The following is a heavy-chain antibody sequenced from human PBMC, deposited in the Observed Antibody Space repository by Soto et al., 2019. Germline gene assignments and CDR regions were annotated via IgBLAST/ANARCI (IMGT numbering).Heavy chain of an antibody. J-gene: IGHJ4*02. V-gene: IGHV4-39*01. CDR3: ARHVSGDDYVWGSYRYPFDY. CDR2: IYYSGST. CDR1: GGSISSSSYY. D-gene: IGHD3-16*02. Sequence: QLQLQESGPGLVKPSETLSLTCTVSGGSISSSSYYWGWIRQPPGKGLEWIGSIYYSGSTYYNPSDKRRVTMSVDTSKNQFSLQPSAVTAADTAVYYCARHVSGDDYVWGSYRYPFDYWGQGTLVTVSS.